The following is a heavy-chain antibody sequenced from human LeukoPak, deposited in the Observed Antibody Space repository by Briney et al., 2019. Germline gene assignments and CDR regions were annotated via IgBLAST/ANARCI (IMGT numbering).Heavy chain of an antibody. Sequence: AETLSLTCAVYGGSFRGYYWSWIRQPPGKGLEWIGEINHSGSTNYNPSLKSRVTISVDTSKNQFSLQLSSVTAADTAVYYCARGGSGVEMATPPFDYWGQGTLVTVSS. CDR3: ARGGSGVEMATPPFDY. CDR2: INHSGST. J-gene: IGHJ4*02. D-gene: IGHD5-24*01. V-gene: IGHV4-34*01. CDR1: GGSFRGYY.